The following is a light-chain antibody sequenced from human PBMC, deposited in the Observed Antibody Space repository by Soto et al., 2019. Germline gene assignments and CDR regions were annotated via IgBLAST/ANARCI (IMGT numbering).Light chain of an antibody. V-gene: IGKV3-20*01. J-gene: IGKJ1*01. CDR3: QQYGSSPGT. Sequence: EIVLTQSPGTLSSSPGERATLSCRASQSVTSNYLAWYQQKRGQAPRLLIWGASIRATDLPDRFSGGGSGTDFTLTISRLEAEDFAVYYCQQYGSSPGTFGHGTKVEFK. CDR2: GAS. CDR1: QSVTSNY.